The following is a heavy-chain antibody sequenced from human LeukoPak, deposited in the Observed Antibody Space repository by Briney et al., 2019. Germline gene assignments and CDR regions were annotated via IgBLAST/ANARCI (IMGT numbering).Heavy chain of an antibody. CDR3: ARGTSTYYYDSSGHSMDV. CDR1: GFTFSSYD. J-gene: IGHJ6*03. CDR2: IGTAGDT. V-gene: IGHV3-13*01. Sequence: GGSLRLSCAASGFTFSSYDMHWVRQATGKGLVWVSAIGTAGDTYYPGSVKGRFTISRENAKNSLYLQMNSLRAGDTAVYYCARGTSTYYYDSSGHSMDVWGKGTTVTVSS. D-gene: IGHD3-22*01.